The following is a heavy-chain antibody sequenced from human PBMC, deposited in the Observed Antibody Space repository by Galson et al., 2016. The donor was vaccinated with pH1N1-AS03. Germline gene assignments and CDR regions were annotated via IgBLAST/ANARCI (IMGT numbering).Heavy chain of an antibody. CDR3: ARDDSSSWYRYYYYGMDV. D-gene: IGHD6-13*01. CDR1: GFTFSGYT. CDR2: ISSSSTYI. V-gene: IGHV3-21*01. Sequence: SLRLSCAASGFTFSGYTMSWVRQAPGKGLEWVSFISSSSTYIYYADSLKGRFTISRDNAKNSLYLQMNSMRVEDTAVYYCARDDSSSWYRYYYYGMDVWGQGTTVTVSS. J-gene: IGHJ6*02.